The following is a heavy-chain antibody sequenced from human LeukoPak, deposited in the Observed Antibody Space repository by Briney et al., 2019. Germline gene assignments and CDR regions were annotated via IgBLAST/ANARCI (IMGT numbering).Heavy chain of an antibody. V-gene: IGHV3-21*01. CDR3: ASGPVSRYGSGSYYKN. CDR1: GFAFTSYS. J-gene: IGHJ4*02. D-gene: IGHD3-10*01. CDR2: ISSSSSYI. Sequence: PGGSLRLSCVASGFAFTSYSMSWVRQAPGKGLEWVSFISSSSSYIYYADSVKGRFTISRDNARNSLYLQMNSLRAADTAVYYCASGPVSRYGSGSYYKNWGQGALVTVSS.